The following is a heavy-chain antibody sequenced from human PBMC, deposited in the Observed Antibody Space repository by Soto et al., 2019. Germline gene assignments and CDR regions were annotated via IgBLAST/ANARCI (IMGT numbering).Heavy chain of an antibody. J-gene: IGHJ6*02. Sequence: PGGSLRLSCAASGFTFDDYAMHWVRQAPGKGLEWVSGISWNSGSIGYADSVKGRFTISRDNAKNSLYLQMNSLRAEDTALYYCAKEQSSDIVLVPAAMPARDYYGMDVWGQGTTVTVSS. V-gene: IGHV3-9*01. CDR3: AKEQSSDIVLVPAAMPARDYYGMDV. CDR2: ISWNSGSI. CDR1: GFTFDDYA. D-gene: IGHD2-2*01.